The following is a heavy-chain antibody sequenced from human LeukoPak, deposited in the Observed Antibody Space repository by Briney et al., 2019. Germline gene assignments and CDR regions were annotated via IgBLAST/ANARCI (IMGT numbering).Heavy chain of an antibody. CDR1: GYTFTSYG. CDR3: ARAPSGYCSSTSCYRWALGNAFDI. CDR2: ISAYNGNT. D-gene: IGHD2-2*02. J-gene: IGHJ3*02. V-gene: IGHV1-18*01. Sequence: ASVKVSCKASGYTFTSYGISWVRQAPGQGLEWMGWISAYNGNTNYAQKLQGRVTMTTDTSTSTAYMELRSLRSDDTAVYYCARAPSGYCSSTSCYRWALGNAFDIWGQGTMVTVSS.